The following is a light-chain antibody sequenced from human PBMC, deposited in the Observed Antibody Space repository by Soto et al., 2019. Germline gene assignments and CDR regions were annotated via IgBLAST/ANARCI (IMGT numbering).Light chain of an antibody. Sequence: DIQMTQSPSSLSASVGDRVTITFQASQDIINYLNWYQQKPGKAPKLLIYDASNLETGVPSRFSGSGSGTDFTFTISSLQPEDIATYYCQQYDNLFTFGPGTKVDIK. CDR1: QDIINY. J-gene: IGKJ3*01. V-gene: IGKV1-33*01. CDR3: QQYDNLFT. CDR2: DAS.